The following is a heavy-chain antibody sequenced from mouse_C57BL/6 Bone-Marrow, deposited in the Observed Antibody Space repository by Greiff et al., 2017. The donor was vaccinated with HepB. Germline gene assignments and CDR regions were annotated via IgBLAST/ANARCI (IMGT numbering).Heavy chain of an antibody. Sequence: EVNVVESGGGLVQPKGSLKLSCAASGFSFNTYAMNWVRQAPGKGLEWVARIRSKSNNYATYYADSVKDRFTISRDDSESMLYLQMNNLKTEDTAMYYCVRHDYDGYYRYYAMDYWGQGTSVTVSS. CDR1: GFSFNTYA. CDR3: VRHDYDGYYRYYAMDY. D-gene: IGHD2-3*01. J-gene: IGHJ4*01. V-gene: IGHV10-1*01. CDR2: IRSKSNNYAT.